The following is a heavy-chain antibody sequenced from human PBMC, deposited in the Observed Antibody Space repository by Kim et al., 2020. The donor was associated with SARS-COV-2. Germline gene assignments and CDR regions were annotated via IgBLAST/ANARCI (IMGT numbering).Heavy chain of an antibody. CDR1: GFTFSSYG. CDR2: ISYDGSNK. CDR3: ARNPSSGGNENRYYYGMDV. D-gene: IGHD2-15*01. Sequence: GGSLRLSCAASGFTFSSYGMHWVRQAPGKGLEWVAVISYDGSNKYYADSVKGRFTISRDNSKNTLYLQMNSLRAEDTAVYYCARNPSSGGNENRYYYGMDVWGQGTTVTVSS. J-gene: IGHJ6*02. V-gene: IGHV3-33*05.